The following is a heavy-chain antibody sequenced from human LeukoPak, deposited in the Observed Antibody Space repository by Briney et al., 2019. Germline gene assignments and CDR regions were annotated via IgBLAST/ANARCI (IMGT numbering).Heavy chain of an antibody. CDR1: GYTFTGYY. CDR2: INPNSGGT. Sequence: ASVKVSCKASGYTFTGYYMHWVRQAPGQGLEWMGWINPNSGGTNYAQKFQGRVTMTRDTSISTAYMELSRLRSDDTAVYYCARGGNYLWFEESLHNWFDPWGQGTLVTVSS. D-gene: IGHD3-10*01. J-gene: IGHJ5*02. V-gene: IGHV1-2*02. CDR3: ARGGNYLWFEESLHNWFDP.